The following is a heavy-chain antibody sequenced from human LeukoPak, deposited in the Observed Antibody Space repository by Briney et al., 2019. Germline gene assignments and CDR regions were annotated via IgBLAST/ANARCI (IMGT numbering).Heavy chain of an antibody. D-gene: IGHD6-19*01. CDR3: AKDRSGWYSGPYYFDY. CDR1: GFTFDDYA. V-gene: IGHV3-9*01. J-gene: IGHJ4*02. CDR2: ISWNSGRI. Sequence: PGGSLRLSCAASGFTFDDYAMHWVRQAPGKGLEWVSGISWNSGRIGYADSVKGRFTISRDNAKNSLYLQMNSLRAEDTALYYCAKDRSGWYSGPYYFDYWGQGNLVTVSS.